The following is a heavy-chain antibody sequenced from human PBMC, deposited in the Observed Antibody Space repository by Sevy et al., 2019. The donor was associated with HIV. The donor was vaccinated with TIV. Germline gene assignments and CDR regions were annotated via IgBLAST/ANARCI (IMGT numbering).Heavy chain of an antibody. V-gene: IGHV4-4*07. CDR2: IYTSGST. Sequence: SETLSLTCTVSGGSISSYYWSWIRQSAGKGLEWIGRIYTSGSTNYNPSLKSRVTMSVDTSKNQFSLKLSSVTAADTAVYYCARDSSGLATVTHNTYYYYYGMDVWGQGTTVTVSS. J-gene: IGHJ6*02. D-gene: IGHD4-17*01. CDR1: GGSISSYY. CDR3: ARDSSGLATVTHNTYYYYYGMDV.